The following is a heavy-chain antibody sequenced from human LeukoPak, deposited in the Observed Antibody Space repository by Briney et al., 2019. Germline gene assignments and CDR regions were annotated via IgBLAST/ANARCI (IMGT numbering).Heavy chain of an antibody. CDR2: IKSKADGETT. V-gene: IGHV3-15*01. Sequence: GGSLRLSCTSSGFTFRHAWMTWVRQAPGKGLEWVGRIKSKADGETTDYAAPVKGRFSISRDDSKNTAYLQMNSLKIEGTAVYYCTTDWGLVNCGGDCYLPWGQGTLVTVSS. J-gene: IGHJ5*02. CDR1: GFTFRHAW. CDR3: TTDWGLVNCGGDCYLP. D-gene: IGHD2-21*02.